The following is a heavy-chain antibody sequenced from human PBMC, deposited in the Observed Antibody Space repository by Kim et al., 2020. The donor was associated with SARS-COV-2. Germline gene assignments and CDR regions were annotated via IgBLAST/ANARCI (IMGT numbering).Heavy chain of an antibody. V-gene: IGHV4-31*02. J-gene: IGHJ4*02. CDR3: ARGGVSSCSSTSCPKAFDY. D-gene: IGHD2-2*01. Sequence: SRVTISVDTSKNQFSLKLSSVTAADTAVYYCARGGVSSCSSTSCPKAFDYWGQGTLVTVSS.